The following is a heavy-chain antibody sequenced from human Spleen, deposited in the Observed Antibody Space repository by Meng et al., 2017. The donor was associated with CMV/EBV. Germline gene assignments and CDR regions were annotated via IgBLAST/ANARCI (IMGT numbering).Heavy chain of an antibody. CDR2: IYPGDSDT. CDR3: ARLRADVGIDY. V-gene: IGHV5-51*01. Sequence: SCQGSGYRFTTYWIGWVRQMPGKGLECMGIIYPGDSDTRYSPSFQGQVTISADKSISTAYLQWSSLKASDTAMYYCARLRADVGIDYWGQGTLVTVSS. CDR1: GYRFTTYW. J-gene: IGHJ4*02. D-gene: IGHD4-23*01.